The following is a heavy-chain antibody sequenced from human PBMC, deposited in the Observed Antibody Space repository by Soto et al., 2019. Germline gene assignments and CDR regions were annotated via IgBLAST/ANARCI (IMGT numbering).Heavy chain of an antibody. D-gene: IGHD3-10*01. CDR2: ISGSGGST. CDR1: GFTFSSYA. V-gene: IGHV3-23*01. Sequence: GGSLRLSCAASGFTFSSYAMSWVRQAPGKGLEWVSAISGSGGSTYYADSVKGRFTISRDNSKNTLYLQMNSLRAEDTAVYYCARDSGGGRRFDYWGQGTLVTVSS. J-gene: IGHJ4*02. CDR3: ARDSGGGRRFDY.